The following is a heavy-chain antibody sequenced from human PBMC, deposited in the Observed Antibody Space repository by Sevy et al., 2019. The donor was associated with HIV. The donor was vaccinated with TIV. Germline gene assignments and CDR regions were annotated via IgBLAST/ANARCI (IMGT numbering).Heavy chain of an antibody. CDR2: ISGFNGDT. J-gene: IGHJ4*02. Sequence: ASLKVSCMASGYTFTNYAISWVRQAPGQGLEWMGWISGFNGDTKNAEKFQGRFTMTTDTSTKTAYMDLRSLRSDDTAVYYCVRGTTFYDFWTGGDYWGQGTLVTVSS. CDR3: VRGTTFYDFWTGGDY. CDR1: GYTFTNYA. D-gene: IGHD3-3*01. V-gene: IGHV1-18*01.